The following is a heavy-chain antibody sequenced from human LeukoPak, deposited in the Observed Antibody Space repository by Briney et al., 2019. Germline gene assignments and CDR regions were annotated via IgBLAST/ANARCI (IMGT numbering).Heavy chain of an antibody. D-gene: IGHD3-3*01. CDR2: ISYDGSNK. CDR3: ARDLPGTIFDYYYYGMDV. CDR1: GFTFSSYA. V-gene: IGHV3-30-3*01. Sequence: GGSLRLSCAASGFTFSSYAMHWVRQAPGKGLEWVAVISYDGSNKYYADSVKGRFTISRDNSKNTLYLRMNSLRAEDTAVYYCARDLPGTIFDYYYYGMDVWGQGTTVTVSS. J-gene: IGHJ6*02.